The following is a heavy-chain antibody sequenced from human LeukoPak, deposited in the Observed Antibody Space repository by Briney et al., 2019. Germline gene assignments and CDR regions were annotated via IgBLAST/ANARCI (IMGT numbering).Heavy chain of an antibody. CDR1: GGTFSSYA. CDR3: ARDRRDSSGYYYVGY. D-gene: IGHD3-22*01. J-gene: IGHJ4*02. V-gene: IGHV1-69*04. Sequence: SVKVSCKASGGTFSSYASSWVRQAPGQGLEWMGGIIPILGIANYAQKFQGRVTITADKSTSTAYMELSSLRSEDTAVYYCARDRRDSSGYYYVGYWGQGTLVTVSS. CDR2: IIPILGIA.